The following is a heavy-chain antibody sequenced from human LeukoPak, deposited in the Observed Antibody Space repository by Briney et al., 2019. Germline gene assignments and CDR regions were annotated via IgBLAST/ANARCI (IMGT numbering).Heavy chain of an antibody. CDR1: GGSISSSSYY. D-gene: IGHD2-15*01. V-gene: IGHV4-39*07. CDR3: ARGRTLQGVVVAATGAFDI. CDR2: IYYIGST. J-gene: IGHJ3*02. Sequence: SETLSLTCTVSGGSISSSSYYWGWIRQPPGKGLEWIGSIYYIGSTYYNPSLKSRVTISVDTSKNQFSLKLSSVTAADTAVYYCARGRTLQGVVVAATGAFDIWGQGTMVTVSS.